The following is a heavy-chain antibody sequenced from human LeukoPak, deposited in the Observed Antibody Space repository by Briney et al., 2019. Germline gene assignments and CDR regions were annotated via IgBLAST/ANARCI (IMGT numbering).Heavy chain of an antibody. J-gene: IGHJ4*02. V-gene: IGHV3-30*02. CDR3: ANGVSSSWYGKPSCYY. CDR1: GFTFSSYA. D-gene: IGHD6-13*01. Sequence: PGGSLRLSCAASGFTFSSYAMHWVRQAPGKGLEWVAFIRYDGSNKYYADSVKGRFTISRDNSKNTLYLQMNSLRAEDTAVYYCANGVSSSWYGKPSCYYWGQGTLVTVSS. CDR2: IRYDGSNK.